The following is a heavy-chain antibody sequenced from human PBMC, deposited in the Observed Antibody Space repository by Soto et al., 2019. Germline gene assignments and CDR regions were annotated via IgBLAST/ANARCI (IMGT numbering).Heavy chain of an antibody. D-gene: IGHD6-19*01. Sequence: QVQLQQWGAGLLKPSETLSLTCAVYGGSFSGYYWSWIRQPPGKGLEWIGEINHSGSTNYNPSLKSRVTISVDTSKNQFSLKLSSVTAADTAVYYCAYSSSWFIAVAGLDYWGQGTLVTVSS. CDR1: GGSFSGYY. V-gene: IGHV4-34*01. CDR2: INHSGST. J-gene: IGHJ4*02. CDR3: AYSSSWFIAVAGLDY.